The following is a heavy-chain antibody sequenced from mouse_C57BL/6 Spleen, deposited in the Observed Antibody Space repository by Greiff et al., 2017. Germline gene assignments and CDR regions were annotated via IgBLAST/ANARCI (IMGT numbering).Heavy chain of an antibody. Sequence: EVQLQQSGPELVKPGASVKISCKASGYTFTDYYMNWVKQSHGKSLEWIGDINPNNGGTSYNEKFKGKATLTVAKSSSTSYMELRSLTSEDSAGYYCARMDEIITTVVATIPYAMDYWGQGTSVTVSS. D-gene: IGHD1-1*01. CDR2: INPNNGGT. V-gene: IGHV1-26*01. CDR3: ARMDEIITTVVATIPYAMDY. J-gene: IGHJ4*01. CDR1: GYTFTDYY.